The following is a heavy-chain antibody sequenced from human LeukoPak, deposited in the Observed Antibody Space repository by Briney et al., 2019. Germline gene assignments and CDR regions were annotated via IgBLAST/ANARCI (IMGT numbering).Heavy chain of an antibody. CDR2: IIPILGIA. Sequence: SVKVSCKASGGTFSSYAISWVRQAPGQGLEWMGRIIPILGIANYAQKFQGRVTITADKSTSTAYMELSSLRSEDTAVYYCARERDLGYCSSTSCYVLDYWGQGALVTVSS. CDR3: ARERDLGYCSSTSCYVLDY. CDR1: GGTFSSYA. J-gene: IGHJ4*02. V-gene: IGHV1-69*04. D-gene: IGHD2-2*01.